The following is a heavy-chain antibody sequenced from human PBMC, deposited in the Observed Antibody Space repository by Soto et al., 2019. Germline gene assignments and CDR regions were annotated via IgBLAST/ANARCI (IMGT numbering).Heavy chain of an antibody. D-gene: IGHD5-12*01. V-gene: IGHV4-61*01. CDR3: ARYDAESGSNKLDP. Sequence: QVQLQESGPGVVKPSDTLSVTCTVSGGSVSSRSHFWSWIRQPPGGGLQWIGYIYYTGNTNYSPSLKSRATVSVDTSRNQFSLRLTSVTAADTAIYYCARYDAESGSNKLDPWGQGTLVTVSS. J-gene: IGHJ5*02. CDR2: IYYTGNT. CDR1: GGSVSSRSHF.